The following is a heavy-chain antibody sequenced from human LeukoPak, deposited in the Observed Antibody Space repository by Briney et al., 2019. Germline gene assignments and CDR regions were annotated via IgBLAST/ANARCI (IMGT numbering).Heavy chain of an antibody. Sequence: GGSLRLSCAASGFTFSSYAMSWVRQAPGKGLEWVSGISGSGDNTYYADSVKGRFTISRDQSKNTLFLQVNSLRAEDTAVYYCARDSCGSPSCFDYWGQGTLVTVSS. J-gene: IGHJ4*02. CDR1: GFTFSSYA. D-gene: IGHD2-2*01. CDR2: ISGSGDNT. V-gene: IGHV3-23*01. CDR3: ARDSCGSPSCFDY.